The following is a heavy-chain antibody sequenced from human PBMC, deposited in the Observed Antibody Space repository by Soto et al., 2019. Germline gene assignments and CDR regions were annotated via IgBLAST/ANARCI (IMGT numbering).Heavy chain of an antibody. CDR3: ARQQAMDY. Sequence: QVQVVQSGAEVKTPGASVKVSFKASGYTFVNYDINWVRQATGQGLEWLGWMNHNSGDTFYAQNFQGTVTMTRNTSITTAYMELNSLKSEDTAVYYCARQQAMDYWGQGTLVTVSS. CDR1: GYTFVNYD. CDR2: MNHNSGDT. J-gene: IGHJ4*02. V-gene: IGHV1-8*01.